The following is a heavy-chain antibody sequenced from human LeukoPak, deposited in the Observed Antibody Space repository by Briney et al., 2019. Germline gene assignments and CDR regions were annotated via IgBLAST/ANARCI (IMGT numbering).Heavy chain of an antibody. V-gene: IGHV4-34*01. J-gene: IGHJ6*03. CDR1: GGSFSGYY. CDR2: INHSGST. D-gene: IGHD2-2*01. CDR3: ARGLGYCSSTSCKRYYYYMDV. Sequence: SETLSLTCAVYGGSFSGYYWSWIRQPPGKGLEWIGQINHSGSTNYNPSLKSRVTISVDTSKNQFSLKLSSVTAADTAVYYCARGLGYCSSTSCKRYYYYMDVWGKGTTVTVSS.